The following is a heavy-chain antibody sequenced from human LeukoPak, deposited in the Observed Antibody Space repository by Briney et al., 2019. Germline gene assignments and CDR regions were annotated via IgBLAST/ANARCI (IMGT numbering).Heavy chain of an antibody. V-gene: IGHV3-21*01. CDR2: ISSSSSYI. D-gene: IGHD1-26*01. CDR1: GFTFSSYS. J-gene: IGHJ6*02. CDR3: ARDRLYPGSYNRPNYYYYGMDV. Sequence: GGSPRLSCAASGFTFSSYSMNWVRQAPGKGLEWVSSISSSSSYIYYADSVKGRFTISRDNAKNSLYLQMNSLRAEDTAVYYCARDRLYPGSYNRPNYYYYGMDVWGQGTTVTISS.